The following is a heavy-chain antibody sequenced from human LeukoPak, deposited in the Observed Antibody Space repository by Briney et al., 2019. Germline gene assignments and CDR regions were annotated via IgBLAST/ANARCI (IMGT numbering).Heavy chain of an antibody. CDR3: ARRYCPNGVCYHDRGAFDI. CDR2: IIPIFGTA. J-gene: IGHJ3*02. V-gene: IGHV1-69*06. CDR1: GGTFCNYG. D-gene: IGHD2-8*01. Sequence: GASVKVSCKASGGTFCNYGISWVRQAPGQGLEWMGGIIPIFGTANYAQKFQGRVTLTADKSTSTAYMELSSLRSEDTAVYYCARRYCPNGVCYHDRGAFDIWGQGTMVTVSS.